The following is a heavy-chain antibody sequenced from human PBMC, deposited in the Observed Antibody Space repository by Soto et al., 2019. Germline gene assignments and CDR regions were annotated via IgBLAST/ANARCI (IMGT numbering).Heavy chain of an antibody. Sequence: PGGSLRLSCAASGFTFSSYSMNWVRQPPGKGLEWIGEIYHSGSTNYNPSLKSRVTISVDTSKNQFSLKLSSVTAADTAVYYCASPTIFGVVLDYWGPGTLVTVS. CDR3: ASPTIFGVVLDY. CDR2: IYHSGST. J-gene: IGHJ4*02. V-gene: IGHV4-34*01. D-gene: IGHD3-3*01. CDR1: GFTFSSYS.